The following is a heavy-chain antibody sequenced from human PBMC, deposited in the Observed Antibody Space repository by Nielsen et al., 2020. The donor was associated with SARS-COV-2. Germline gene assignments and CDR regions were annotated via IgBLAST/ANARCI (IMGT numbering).Heavy chain of an antibody. V-gene: IGHV3-33*05. D-gene: IGHD2-21*02. J-gene: IGHJ4*02. CDR1: GFTFNRNG. CDR3: AKGDHPRVTYYFDY. CDR2: RSYDGTKK. Sequence: GESLKISCAASGFTFNRNGMHWVRQAPCKGLEWVTNRSYDGTKKYYVDSVKGRFTISRDNSKSTPHLQMNSLRAEDTAVYYCAKGDHPRVTYYFDYWGQGTRVTVSS.